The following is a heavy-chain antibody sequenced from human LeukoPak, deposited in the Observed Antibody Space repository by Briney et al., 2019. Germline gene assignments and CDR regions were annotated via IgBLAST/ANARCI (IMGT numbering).Heavy chain of an antibody. CDR3: AKTTYYYDSSGHGVDY. CDR1: GFTFSSYG. V-gene: IGHV3-30*18. Sequence: SGGSLRLSCAASGFTFSSYGMHWVRQAPGKGLEWVAVISYDGSNKYYADSVKGRFTISRDNSKNTLYLQMNSLRAEDTAVYYCAKTTYYYDSSGHGVDYWGQGTLVTVSS. D-gene: IGHD3-22*01. J-gene: IGHJ4*02. CDR2: ISYDGSNK.